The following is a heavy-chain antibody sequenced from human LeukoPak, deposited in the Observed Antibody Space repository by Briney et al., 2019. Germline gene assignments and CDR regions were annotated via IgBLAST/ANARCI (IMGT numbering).Heavy chain of an antibody. CDR1: GGSFSGYY. D-gene: IGHD6-13*01. J-gene: IGHJ6*03. CDR2: INHSGST. V-gene: IGHV4-34*01. Sequence: SETLSLTCAVYGGSFSGYYWSWIRQPPGKGLEWIGEINHSGSTNYNPSLKSRVTISVDTSKNQFSLKLSSVTAADTAVYYCARGGGSSWYYYHYMDVWGKGTTVTVSS. CDR3: ARGGGSSWYYYHYMDV.